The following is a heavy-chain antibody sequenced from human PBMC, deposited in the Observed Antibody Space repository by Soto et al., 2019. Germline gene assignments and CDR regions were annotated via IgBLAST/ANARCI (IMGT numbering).Heavy chain of an antibody. V-gene: IGHV1-18*01. CDR1: GYTFTSYG. CDR2: ISAYNGNT. D-gene: IGHD3-10*01. J-gene: IGHJ3*02. CDR3: ARGALLWFGELPINAFDI. Sequence: ASVXVSCKASGYTFTSYGISWVRQAPGQGLEWMGWISAYNGNTNYAQKLQGRVTMTTDTSTSTAYMELRSLRSDDTAVYYCARGALLWFGELPINAFDIWGQGTMVTVS.